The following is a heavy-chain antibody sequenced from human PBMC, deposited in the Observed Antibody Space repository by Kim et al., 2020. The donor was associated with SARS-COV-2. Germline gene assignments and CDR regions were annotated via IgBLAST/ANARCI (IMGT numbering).Heavy chain of an antibody. CDR2: IYYSGST. CDR1: GGSISSGGYY. CDR3: ARGGSSWYPH. J-gene: IGHJ4*02. Sequence: SETLSLTCTVSGGSISSGGYYWSWIRQHPGKGLEWIGYIYYSGSTYYNPSLKSRVSISVDTSKNQFALKLSSVTADTAVYYCARGGSSWYPHWGQGTLVTVSS. D-gene: IGHD6-13*01. V-gene: IGHV4-31*03.